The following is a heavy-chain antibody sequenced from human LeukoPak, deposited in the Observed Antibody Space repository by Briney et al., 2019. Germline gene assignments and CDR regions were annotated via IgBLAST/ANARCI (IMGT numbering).Heavy chain of an antibody. V-gene: IGHV3-7*01. J-gene: IGHJ6*03. CDR2: IKEDGSAK. CDR1: GLTFSNYW. CDR3: ATEVYYYMDV. Sequence: PGGSLRLSCAASGLTFSNYWMSWVRQPPGEGLEWVANIKEDGSAKYYVDSVKGRFTTSRDNAKNSLYLQMNSLRAEDTAVYYCATEVYYYMDVWGKGTTVTVSS.